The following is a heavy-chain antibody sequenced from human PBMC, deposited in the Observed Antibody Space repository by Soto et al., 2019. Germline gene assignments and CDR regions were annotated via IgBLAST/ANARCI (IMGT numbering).Heavy chain of an antibody. CDR2: INPNSGGT. CDR1: GYTFTGYY. V-gene: IGHV1-2*04. CDR3: ARFPLGGRSSSHYYYYGMDV. D-gene: IGHD6-6*01. J-gene: IGHJ6*02. Sequence: ASVQVSCKASGYTFTGYYMHWVRQAPGQGLEWMGWINPNSGGTNYAQKFQGWVTMTRDTSISTAYMELSSLRSEDTAVYYCARFPLGGRSSSHYYYYGMDVWGQGTTVTVSS.